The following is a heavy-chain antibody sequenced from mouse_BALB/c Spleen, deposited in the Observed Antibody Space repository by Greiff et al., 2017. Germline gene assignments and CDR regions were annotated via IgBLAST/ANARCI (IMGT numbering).Heavy chain of an antibody. CDR2: INPSNGRT. CDR1: GYTFTSYW. Sequence: QVQLQQPGAELVKPGASVKLSCKASGYTFTSYWMHWVKQRPGQGLEWIGEINPSNGRTNYNEKFKSKATLTVDKSSSTAYMQLSSLTSEDSAVYYWARSLITTVVAFDYWGQGTTLTVSA. V-gene: IGHV1S81*02. D-gene: IGHD1-1*01. CDR3: ARSLITTVVAFDY. J-gene: IGHJ2*01.